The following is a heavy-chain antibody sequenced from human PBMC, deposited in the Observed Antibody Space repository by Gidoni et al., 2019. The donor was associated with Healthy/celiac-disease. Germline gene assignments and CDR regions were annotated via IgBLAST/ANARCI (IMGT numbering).Heavy chain of an antibody. D-gene: IGHD1-26*01. J-gene: IGHJ6*03. CDR2: INHSGST. CDR1: GGSFSGYY. Sequence: QVQLQQWGAGLLKPSETLSLTCAVYGGSFSGYYWSWTRQPPGKGLEWIGEINHSGSTNYNPSLKSRVTISVDTSKNQFSLKLSSVTAADTAVYYCARGFLGATKYYYMDVWGKGTTVTVSS. V-gene: IGHV4-34*01. CDR3: ARGFLGATKYYYMDV.